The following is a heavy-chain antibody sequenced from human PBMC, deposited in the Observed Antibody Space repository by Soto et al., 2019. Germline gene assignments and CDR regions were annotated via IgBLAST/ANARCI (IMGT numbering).Heavy chain of an antibody. J-gene: IGHJ3*02. V-gene: IGHV1-3*01. D-gene: IGHD3-3*02. CDR1: TFSPYT. Sequence: TFSPYTMNWVRQSPGQSLEWMGWINAGSGNTKYSQNFQGRVSITRDTSASTVYMELTGLTSEDTAVYYCARDTETLGPRANDALDIWGQGTMVTVSS. CDR2: INAGSGNT. CDR3: ARDTETLGPRANDALDI.